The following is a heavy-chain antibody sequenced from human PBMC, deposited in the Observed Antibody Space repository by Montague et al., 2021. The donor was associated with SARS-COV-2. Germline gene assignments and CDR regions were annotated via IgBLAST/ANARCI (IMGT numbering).Heavy chain of an antibody. Sequence: TLSLTCTVSGGSISGDNYYWTWIRQHPGKGLEWIAYIYYTGSTYYNPSLQSRLRTSLDTSKNQFSLTLTSVTPADTAIYYCARNRGWGSRGAGYLDLGGRGTRVTVSS. V-gene: IGHV4-31*03. CDR1: GGSISGDNYY. D-gene: IGHD7-27*01. CDR2: IYYTGST. J-gene: IGHJ2*01. CDR3: ARNRGWGSRGAGYLDL.